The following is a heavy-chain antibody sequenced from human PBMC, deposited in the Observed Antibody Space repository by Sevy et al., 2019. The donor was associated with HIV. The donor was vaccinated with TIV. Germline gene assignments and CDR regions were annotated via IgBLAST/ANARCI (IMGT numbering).Heavy chain of an antibody. Sequence: GGSLRLSCTASGFTFGAYAMNWVRQAPGEGLEWVSGIGASGGSTYYADSVKGRFTISRENSKNMVYVQMNSLRAEDTAVYYCAKHGYTSGWRDAFDVWGQGTMVTVSS. CDR3: AKHGYTSGWRDAFDV. V-gene: IGHV3-23*01. CDR2: IGASGGST. J-gene: IGHJ3*01. D-gene: IGHD6-19*01. CDR1: GFTFGAYA.